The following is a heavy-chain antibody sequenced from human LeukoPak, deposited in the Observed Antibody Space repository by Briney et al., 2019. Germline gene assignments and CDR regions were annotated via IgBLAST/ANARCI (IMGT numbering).Heavy chain of an antibody. Sequence: PSETLSLTCTVSGVSISSGSYYWGWIRQPPGKGLEWIGSIYYSGGTDYNPSLKSRVIISLGTSKNQFSLNLRSVTAADTAVYYCARQPQSVAVRILIRGQGTLVTVSS. CDR2: IYYSGGT. CDR3: ARQPQSVAVRILI. CDR1: GVSISSGSYY. J-gene: IGHJ4*02. D-gene: IGHD6-6*01. V-gene: IGHV4-39*01.